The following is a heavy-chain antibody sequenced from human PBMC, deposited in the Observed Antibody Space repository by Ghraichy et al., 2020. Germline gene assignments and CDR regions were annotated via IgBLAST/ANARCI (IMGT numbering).Heavy chain of an antibody. CDR2: IKSRPDGGTT. V-gene: IGHV3-15*07. CDR3: TTGTDFWNPGLWDPFDH. CDR1: GFTFSNTW. D-gene: IGHD3-3*01. J-gene: IGHJ4*02. Sequence: GGSLRLSCAASGFTFSNTWMNWVRQAPGKGLEWVGRIKSRPDGGTTDYPPSVKGRFIISRDDSQSSLYLQMNSLKAKDTAVYFCTTGTDFWNPGLWDPFDHWGQGTLVTVSS.